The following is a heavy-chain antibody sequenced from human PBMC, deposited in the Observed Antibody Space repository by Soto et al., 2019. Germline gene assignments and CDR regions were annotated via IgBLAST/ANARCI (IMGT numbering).Heavy chain of an antibody. D-gene: IGHD3-22*01. J-gene: IGHJ4*02. V-gene: IGHV3-74*01. Sequence: GGSLRLSCAASGFTFSSYLMHWVRQAPGKGLVWVARIKSDGSGTIYADSVKGRLTISRDNARNTLYLQMNSLRAEDTAVYFCARGDGDYYDGNGYLGRHWGQGTLVTVSS. CDR3: ARGDGDYYDGNGYLGRH. CDR2: IKSDGSGT. CDR1: GFTFSSYL.